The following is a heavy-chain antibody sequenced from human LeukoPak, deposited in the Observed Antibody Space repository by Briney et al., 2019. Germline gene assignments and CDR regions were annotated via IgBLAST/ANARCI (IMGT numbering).Heavy chain of an antibody. D-gene: IGHD3-22*01. Sequence: SETLSLTCAVSGYSISSGYYWGWIRQPPGKGLEWIGSTYHTGSTYYNPSLQSRVTISLDSPKNQFSLKLTSVTAADTAVYYCASGGTAVVMALTYYFDTWGQGTPVTVSS. CDR2: TYHTGST. V-gene: IGHV4-38-2*01. J-gene: IGHJ4*02. CDR1: GYSISSGYY. CDR3: ASGGTAVVMALTYYFDT.